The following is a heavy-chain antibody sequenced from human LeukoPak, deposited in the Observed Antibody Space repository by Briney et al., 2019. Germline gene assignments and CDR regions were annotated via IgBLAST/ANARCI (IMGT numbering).Heavy chain of an antibody. J-gene: IGHJ4*02. CDR2: ISHDGSNK. D-gene: IGHD3-3*01. V-gene: IGHV3-30*18. CDR3: AKDDTIFGVAH. CDR1: GFLFSNYG. Sequence: GGSLRLSCAAAGFLFSNYGMHWVRQAPGKGLEWVAVISHDGSNKYYVDSVKGRFTISRDNSENTLYLQMNSLRAEDTAMYYCAKDDTIFGVAHWGQGTLVTVSS.